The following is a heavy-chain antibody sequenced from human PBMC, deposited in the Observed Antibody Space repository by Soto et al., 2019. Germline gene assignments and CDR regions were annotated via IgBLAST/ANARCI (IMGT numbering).Heavy chain of an antibody. CDR2: INTRGGTT. J-gene: IGHJ4*02. V-gene: IGHV1-46*02. CDR1: GGMFYSSA. D-gene: IGHD4-17*01. CDR3: ARGPDDSDVPRWDY. Sequence: QVQLVQSGAEVKKPGSSVKVSCKASGGMFYSSAINWVRQAPGQGLEWMGIINTRGGTTAYAQKFRGRLTVTRDTSTSTVYMELSNLRSEDTAIYYCARGPDDSDVPRWDYWGQGTRVTVSS.